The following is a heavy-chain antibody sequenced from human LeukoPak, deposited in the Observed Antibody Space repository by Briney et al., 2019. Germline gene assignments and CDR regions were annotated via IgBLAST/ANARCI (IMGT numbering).Heavy chain of an antibody. V-gene: IGHV5-51*01. CDR2: IYPGDSDT. J-gene: IGHJ6*03. CDR3: ARPNTEYCSSTSCYGYYYYYMDV. CDR1: GYSFTSYW. D-gene: IGHD2-2*01. Sequence: GEPLKISCKGSGYSFTSYWIGWVRQMPGKGLEWMGIIYPGDSDTRYSPSFQGQVTISADKSISTAYLQWSSLKASGTAMYYCARPNTEYCSSTSCYGYYYYYMDVWGKGTTVTVSS.